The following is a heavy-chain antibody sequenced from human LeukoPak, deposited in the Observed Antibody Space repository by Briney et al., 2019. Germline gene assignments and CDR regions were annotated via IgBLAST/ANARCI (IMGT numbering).Heavy chain of an antibody. J-gene: IGHJ4*02. CDR3: ARVLLWFGELLLGEGGYYFDY. V-gene: IGHV3-30*03. CDR1: GFTFSSYG. Sequence: GGSLRLSCAASGFTFSSYGMHWVRQAPGKGLEWVAVISYDGSNKYYADSVKGRFTISRDNSKNTLYLQMNSLRAEDTAVYYCARVLLWFGELLLGEGGYYFDYWGQGTLVTVSS. CDR2: ISYDGSNK. D-gene: IGHD3-10*01.